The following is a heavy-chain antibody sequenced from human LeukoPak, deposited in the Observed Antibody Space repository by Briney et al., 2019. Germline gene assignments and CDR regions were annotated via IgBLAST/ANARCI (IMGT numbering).Heavy chain of an antibody. V-gene: IGHV3-23*01. Sequence: PGGSLRLSCAASGFTFNNYVISWVRQAPGKGLEWVSAISGSGGSTYYADSVKGRFTISRDNSKNTLYLQMNSLRAEDTAVYYCAKAAGFGVVIMGDWYFDYWGQGTLVTVSS. CDR2: ISGSGGST. D-gene: IGHD3-3*01. CDR1: GFTFNNYV. J-gene: IGHJ4*02. CDR3: AKAAGFGVVIMGDWYFDY.